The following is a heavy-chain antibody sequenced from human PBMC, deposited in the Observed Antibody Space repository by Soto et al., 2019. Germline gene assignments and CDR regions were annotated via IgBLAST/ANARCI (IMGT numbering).Heavy chain of an antibody. J-gene: IGHJ5*02. D-gene: IGHD6-25*01. Sequence: PGGSLRLSCAASGFTFSSYGMHWVRQAPGKGLEWVAVISYDGSNKYYADSVKGRFTISRDNSKNTLYLQMNSLRAEDTAVYYCAKDSGLDPWGQGTLVTVSS. CDR3: AKDSGLDP. V-gene: IGHV3-30*18. CDR1: GFTFSSYG. CDR2: ISYDGSNK.